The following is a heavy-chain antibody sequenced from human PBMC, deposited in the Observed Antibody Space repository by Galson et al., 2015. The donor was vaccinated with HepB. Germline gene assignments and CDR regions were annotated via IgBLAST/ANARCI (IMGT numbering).Heavy chain of an antibody. CDR2: ISYDGSNK. D-gene: IGHD1-14*01. Sequence: SLRLSCAASGFTFSSYAMHWVRQAPGKGLKWVAVISYDGSNKYYADSVKGRFTISRDNAKNSLYLQMNSLRAEDTAVYYCATPTRTRWGYWGQGTLVTVSS. J-gene: IGHJ4*02. CDR1: GFTFSSYA. V-gene: IGHV3-30-3*01. CDR3: ATPTRTRWGY.